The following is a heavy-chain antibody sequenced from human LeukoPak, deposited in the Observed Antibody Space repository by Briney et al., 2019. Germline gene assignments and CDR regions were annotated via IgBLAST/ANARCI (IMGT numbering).Heavy chain of an antibody. CDR2: LYSDGNT. CDR1: GFIFSSYA. J-gene: IGHJ4*02. Sequence: GGPLRLSCAASGFIFSSYAMSWVRQAPGKGLEWVSVLYSDGNTKYADSVQGRFTISRDNSKNTLYLEMNSLSPDDTAVYYCARGVEPLAANTLAYWGQGTLVTVSS. V-gene: IGHV3-23*03. D-gene: IGHD1-14*01. CDR3: ARGVEPLAANTLAY.